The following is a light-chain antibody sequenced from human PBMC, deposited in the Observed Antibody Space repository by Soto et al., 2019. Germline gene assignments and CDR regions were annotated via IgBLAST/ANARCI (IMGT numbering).Light chain of an antibody. J-gene: IGLJ1*01. CDR1: SSNIGSGT. CDR3: ASWDGSLTGLYV. V-gene: IGLV1-44*01. Sequence: QSVLTQPPSVSGTPGQRVTISCSGCSSNIGSGTVNWYQQLPGTAPKLLIYNNNQRPSGVPDRFSGSKSGTSGSLAISGLQSEDEADYYCASWDGSLTGLYVFGTGTKVTVL. CDR2: NNN.